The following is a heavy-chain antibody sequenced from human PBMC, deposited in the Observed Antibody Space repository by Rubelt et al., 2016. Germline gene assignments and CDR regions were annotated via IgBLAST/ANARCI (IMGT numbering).Heavy chain of an antibody. CDR3: ARSVVAATPYNWFDP. J-gene: IGHJ5*02. V-gene: IGHV1-46*01. CDR2: INPSGGST. D-gene: IGHD2-15*01. Sequence: MHWVRQAPGQGLEWMGIINPSGGSTSYAQKFQGRVTMTEDTSTDTAYMELSSLRSEDTAVYYCARSVVAATPYNWFDPWGQGTLVTVSS.